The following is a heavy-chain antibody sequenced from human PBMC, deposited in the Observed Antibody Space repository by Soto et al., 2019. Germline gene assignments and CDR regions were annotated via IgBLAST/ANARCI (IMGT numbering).Heavy chain of an antibody. D-gene: IGHD2-15*01. CDR2: MYPGDSDT. V-gene: IGHV5-51*01. J-gene: IGHJ4*02. Sequence: GESLKISCKGSGYTFSNFWNGWLRQMPGKGREWMCLMYPGDSDTRYSPSFQGQVTISADKSISTAYLQWSSLKASDTAMYYCARPYGGNVGRPSYWGQGTLVTVSS. CDR3: ARPYGGNVGRPSY. CDR1: GYTFSNFW.